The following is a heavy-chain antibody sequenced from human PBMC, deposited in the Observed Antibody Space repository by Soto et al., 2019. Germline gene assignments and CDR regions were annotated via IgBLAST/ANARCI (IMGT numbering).Heavy chain of an antibody. J-gene: IGHJ5*02. CDR3: ARSDWLAP. V-gene: IGHV3-74*01. CDR2: IKYDGSIT. CDR1: GFSVSGYW. Sequence: GGSLRLSCAVSGFSVSGYWMHWIRQPPGKGPVWVARIKYDGSITSYADSVRGRFTISRDSAKNILYLQMNDLKVEDTAVYHCARSDWLAPWGPGTLVTVSS.